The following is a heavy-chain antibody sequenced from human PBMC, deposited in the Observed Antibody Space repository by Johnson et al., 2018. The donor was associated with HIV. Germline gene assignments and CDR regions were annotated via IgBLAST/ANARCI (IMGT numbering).Heavy chain of an antibody. D-gene: IGHD3-22*01. CDR1: GITFSDYA. V-gene: IGHV3-74*01. J-gene: IGHJ3*02. CDR2: INSDGSST. Sequence: VQLVESGGGVVQPGRSLRLSCAASGITFSDYAMHWVRQAPGKGLEWVSRINSDGSSTSYADSVKGRFTISRDNAKNTLYLQMNSLRAEDTAVYFCVRDRGTVVIWSDAFDMWGQGTMVTVSA. CDR3: VRDRGTVVIWSDAFDM.